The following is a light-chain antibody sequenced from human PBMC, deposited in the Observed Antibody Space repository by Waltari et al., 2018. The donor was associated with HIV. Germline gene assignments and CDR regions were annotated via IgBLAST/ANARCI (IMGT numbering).Light chain of an antibody. CDR2: ETS. CDR1: QGISNS. Sequence: IQMTQSPSSLSASVGDRVTVTCRASQGISNSLAWYQQKPGKAPELLLYETSRLQSGVPSRFSGSGSGTDYTLTISSLQPDDFASYYCQQYYSTPRTFGQGTKVEIK. CDR3: QQYYSTPRT. J-gene: IGKJ1*01. V-gene: IGKV1-NL1*01.